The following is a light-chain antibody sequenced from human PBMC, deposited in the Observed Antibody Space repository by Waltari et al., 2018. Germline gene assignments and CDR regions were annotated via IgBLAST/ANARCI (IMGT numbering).Light chain of an antibody. CDR2: DVT. J-gene: IGLJ2*01. Sequence: QSALTQPASVSWSPGQSITFSCTGTTSHLGTYDYVSLYQQHPGKAPKLMIYDVTKRPSGVSDRFSGSKSGNTASLTISGLQAEDEADYYCSSYTTSSTVVFGGGTKVTVL. V-gene: IGLV2-14*03. CDR3: SSYTTSSTVV. CDR1: TSHLGTYDY.